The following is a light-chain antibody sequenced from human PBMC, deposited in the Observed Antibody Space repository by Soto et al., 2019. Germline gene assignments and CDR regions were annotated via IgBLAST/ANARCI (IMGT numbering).Light chain of an antibody. CDR1: SSDVGGYNY. V-gene: IGLV2-14*01. CDR2: DVS. J-gene: IGLJ2*01. CDR3: SSYTSIVV. Sequence: QSALTQPASVSGSPGQSITISCTGTSSDVGGYNYVSWYQQHPGKAPKLMIYDVSNRPSGVSNRFSGAMSGNTASLTISGLQAEDESDYYGSSYTSIVVFGGGTKLTVL.